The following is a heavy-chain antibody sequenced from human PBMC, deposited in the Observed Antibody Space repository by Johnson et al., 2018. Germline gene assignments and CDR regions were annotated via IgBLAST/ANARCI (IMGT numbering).Heavy chain of an antibody. CDR1: GFSFSSYW. D-gene: IGHD2-2*01. CDR3: ARVTHCSSTSCYGIYYYGMDV. CDR2: IKPDGSDN. Sequence: VQLVESGGGLVQPGGSLRLSCAGSGFSFSSYWMSWVRQAPGKGLEWVANIKPDGSDNYYVDSVKGRFTISRDSAKNSLYLQMKSLRAEDTAVYYCARVTHCSSTSCYGIYYYGMDVWGQGTTVTVSS. J-gene: IGHJ6*02. V-gene: IGHV3-7*01.